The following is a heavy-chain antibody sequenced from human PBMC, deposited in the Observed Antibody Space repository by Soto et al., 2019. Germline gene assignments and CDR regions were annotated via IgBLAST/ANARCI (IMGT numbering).Heavy chain of an antibody. D-gene: IGHD6-13*01. V-gene: IGHV1-18*01. CDR2: ISPYSDET. Sequence: ASVKVSCKASGYTFSSYAISWVRQAPGQGLEWLGWISPYSDETQYAQKTQGRVFMTTDRSTKTAYLDLRSLRSDDTAVYYCGSREAAAGIYYYYYGMDVWGQGTTVTVSS. CDR1: GYTFSSYA. J-gene: IGHJ6*02. CDR3: GSREAAAGIYYYYYGMDV.